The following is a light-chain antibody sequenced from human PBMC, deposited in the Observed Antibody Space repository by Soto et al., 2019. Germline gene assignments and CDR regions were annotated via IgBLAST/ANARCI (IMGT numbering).Light chain of an antibody. CDR2: DVS. Sequence: QSVLTQPRSVSGSPGQSVTISCTGTSSDVGGYNYVSWYQQYPGKAPKLMIHDVSERPSGVPDRFSGFKSGNTASLTISGLQAEDEADYYCCSYAGSDTLLFGGGTKLTVL. CDR3: CSYAGSDTLL. J-gene: IGLJ2*01. CDR1: SSDVGGYNY. V-gene: IGLV2-11*01.